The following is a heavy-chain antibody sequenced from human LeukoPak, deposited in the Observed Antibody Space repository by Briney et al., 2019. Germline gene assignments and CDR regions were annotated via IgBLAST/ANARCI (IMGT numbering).Heavy chain of an antibody. CDR3: ARDDAAAGIIFDY. J-gene: IGHJ4*02. V-gene: IGHV3-74*01. CDR1: GFTYSTYW. CDR2: INNDGSRT. Sequence: QPGGSLRLSCAASGFTYSTYWMHWVRHVPGKGLVWVSRINNDGSRTNYADSVKGRFTISRDNAKNTVFLQMNSLRVEDTAVYCCARDDAAAGIIFDYWGQGTLVTVSS. D-gene: IGHD6-13*01.